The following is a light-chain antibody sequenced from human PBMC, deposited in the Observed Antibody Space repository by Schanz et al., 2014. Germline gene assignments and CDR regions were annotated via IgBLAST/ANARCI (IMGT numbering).Light chain of an antibody. J-gene: IGKJ2*01. Sequence: EIVLTQSPDTLSLSPGERATLSCRASQSVSSSFLAWYQQKPGQAPRLLIYGASSRATGVPDRFSGSGSGTDFTLTISRLEPEDFAVYYCQRHGSSPLYTFGQGTKVEIK. V-gene: IGKV3-20*01. CDR1: QSVSSSF. CDR3: QRHGSSPLYT. CDR2: GAS.